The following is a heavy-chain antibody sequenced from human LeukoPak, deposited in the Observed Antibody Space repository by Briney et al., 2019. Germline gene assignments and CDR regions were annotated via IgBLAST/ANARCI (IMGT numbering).Heavy chain of an antibody. J-gene: IGHJ5*02. CDR3: AREVGGSGYNWFDP. CDR2: IKQDGSEK. Sequence: NIKQDGSEKYYVDSVKGRFTISRDNSKNTLYLQMNSLRAEDTAVYYCAREVGGSGYNWFDPWGQGTLVTVSS. D-gene: IGHD3-10*01. V-gene: IGHV3-7*01.